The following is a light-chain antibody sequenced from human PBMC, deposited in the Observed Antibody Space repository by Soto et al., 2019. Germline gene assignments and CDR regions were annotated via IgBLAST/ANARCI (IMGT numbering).Light chain of an antibody. CDR1: QGISNY. J-gene: IGKJ1*01. CDR2: GAS. V-gene: IGKV1-27*01. CDR3: QKYDSAPWT. Sequence: EIQMTQSPSSLSASVGDRVTITCRASQGISNYLAWHQQKPGKVPKLLIYGASTLQSGVPSRLSGSGSGTDFTLIINSLQPEDVATYYCQKYDSAPWTFGHGTNVEI.